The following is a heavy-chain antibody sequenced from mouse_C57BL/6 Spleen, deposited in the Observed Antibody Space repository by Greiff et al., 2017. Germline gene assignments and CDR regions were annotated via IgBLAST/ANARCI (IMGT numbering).Heavy chain of an antibody. J-gene: IGHJ2*01. CDR2: IYPGDGDT. D-gene: IGHD3-2*02. V-gene: IGHV1-80*01. Sequence: QVQLQQSGAELVKPGASVKISCKASGYAFTSYWMNWVKQRPGKGLEWIGVIYPGDGDTNYNRKFKGKATLTADKSSSTAYMQLSSLTSEDSAVYFCARGTDQATAFAYWGQGTTLTVSS. CDR3: ARGTDQATAFAY. CDR1: GYAFTSYW.